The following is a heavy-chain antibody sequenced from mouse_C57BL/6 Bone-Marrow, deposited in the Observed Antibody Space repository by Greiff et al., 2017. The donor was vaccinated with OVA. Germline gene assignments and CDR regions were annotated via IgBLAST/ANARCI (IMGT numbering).Heavy chain of an antibody. CDR2: IYPGDGDT. V-gene: IGHV1-82*01. CDR3: AKTPYIDV. Sequence: VQLQQSGPELVKPGASVKISCKASGYAFSSSWMNWVKQRPGKGLEWIGRIYPGDGDTNYNGKFKGKATLTADKPSSTAYMQLSSLTSEDSAVDCCAKTPYIDVWGTGTTVTVSS. J-gene: IGHJ1*03. CDR1: GYAFSSSW.